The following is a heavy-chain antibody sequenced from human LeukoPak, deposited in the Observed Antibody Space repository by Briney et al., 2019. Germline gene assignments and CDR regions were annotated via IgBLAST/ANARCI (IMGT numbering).Heavy chain of an antibody. D-gene: IGHD5-18*01. CDR3: AKEEQYSYAI. J-gene: IGHJ4*02. CDR1: SFTFSSYG. Sequence: TGGSLRLSCAASSFTFSSYGMHWVRQVPGKGLEWGAVISYDGSNKYYADSVKGRFTISRDNSKNTLYLQMNSLRADDTAVYYCAKEEQYSYAIWGQGTLVTVSS. CDR2: ISYDGSNK. V-gene: IGHV3-30*18.